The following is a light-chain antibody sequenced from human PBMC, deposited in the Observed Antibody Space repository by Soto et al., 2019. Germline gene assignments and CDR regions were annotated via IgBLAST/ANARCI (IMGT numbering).Light chain of an antibody. CDR3: QSYATGLSVLYV. Sequence: ALTQPPSVSGATGQRVTISCTGSSSNIGAGYDVHWYQQLPGTAPKLLIYGNNNRPSGVPDRFSGSKSGTSASLAVTGLQAEDEADYYCQSYATGLSVLYVFGTGTKVTVL. V-gene: IGLV1-40*01. CDR1: SSNIGAGYD. CDR2: GNN. J-gene: IGLJ1*01.